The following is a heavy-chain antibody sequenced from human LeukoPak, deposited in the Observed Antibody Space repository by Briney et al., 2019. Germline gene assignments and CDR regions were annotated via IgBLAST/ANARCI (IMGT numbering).Heavy chain of an antibody. J-gene: IGHJ6*02. V-gene: IGHV3-30*18. CDR1: GFTFSNYG. Sequence: PGGPLRLSCAASGFTFSNYGMHWVRHAPGKGLEWVAVISYDESDKYYADSVKGRFTISRDNSKNKLYLQMNSLRPEDRAVYYCAKGVVAATIAAYYGMDVWGQGTTVTVSS. CDR3: AKGVVAATIAAYYGMDV. D-gene: IGHD2-15*01. CDR2: ISYDESDK.